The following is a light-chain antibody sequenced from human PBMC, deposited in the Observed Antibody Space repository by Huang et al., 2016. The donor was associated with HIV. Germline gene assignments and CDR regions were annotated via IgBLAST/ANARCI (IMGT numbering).Light chain of an antibody. Sequence: DIQMTQSPSSLSASIGDRVTITCQESQDISNYLNWYQQKPGKAPKLLLYDATNSEAGVPSRFSGSVSGTDFTLTISRLQPEDFATYYCQQFDNVPYSFGQGTRLEIK. V-gene: IGKV1-33*01. CDR3: QQFDNVPYS. CDR2: DAT. CDR1: QDISNY. J-gene: IGKJ2*03.